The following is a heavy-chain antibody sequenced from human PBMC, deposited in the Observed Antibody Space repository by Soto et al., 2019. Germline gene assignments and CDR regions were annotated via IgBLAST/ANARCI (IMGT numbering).Heavy chain of an antibody. D-gene: IGHD1-26*01. J-gene: IGHJ4*01. CDR2: VKSKTDGGSA. Sequence: GGSLRLSCAASGFPFSNAWINWVRQVPGKGLEWVGRVKSKTDGGSADYAEPVKGRFAVSRDDSKNIVYLQMNNLKIEDTGVYYCTTDSRTTLPEIRFDYWGHGTQVTVSS. CDR3: TTDSRTTLPEIRFDY. V-gene: IGHV3-15*07. CDR1: GFPFSNAW.